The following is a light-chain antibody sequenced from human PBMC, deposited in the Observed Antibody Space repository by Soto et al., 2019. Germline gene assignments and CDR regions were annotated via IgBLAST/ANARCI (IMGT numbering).Light chain of an antibody. CDR2: AAS. J-gene: IGKJ4*01. CDR3: QQSYSSWLT. CDR1: QGINNY. Sequence: DIQLAQSPASLSASVGDRVTITCRARQGINNYLNWYQQKPGKAPKLLVYAASTLQAGVPSRFSGSGSGTDFTLTISRLQPEDFAVYYCQQSYSSWLTFGGGTKVEI. V-gene: IGKV1-39*01.